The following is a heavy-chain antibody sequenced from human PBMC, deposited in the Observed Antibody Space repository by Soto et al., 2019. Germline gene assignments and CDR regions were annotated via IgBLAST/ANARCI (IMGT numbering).Heavy chain of an antibody. CDR3: ARVGPGYCTNGVCYTEFYFDY. CDR2: IYYSGST. J-gene: IGHJ4*02. Sequence: SETLSLTCTVSGGSISSYYWSWIRQPPGKGLEWIGYIYYSGSTNYNPSLKSRVTISVDTSKNQFSLKLSSVTAADTAVYYCARVGPGYCTNGVCYTEFYFDYWGQGTLVTVSS. V-gene: IGHV4-59*01. CDR1: GGSISSYY. D-gene: IGHD2-8*01.